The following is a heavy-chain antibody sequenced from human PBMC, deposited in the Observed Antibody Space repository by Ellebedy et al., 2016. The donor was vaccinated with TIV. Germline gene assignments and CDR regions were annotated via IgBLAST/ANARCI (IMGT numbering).Heavy chain of an antibody. J-gene: IGHJ4*02. V-gene: IGHV4-59*08. CDR3: ARHVRIVAGGMGFDY. CDR2: IYYSGST. CDR1: GGSITSNY. D-gene: IGHD6-13*01. Sequence: SETLSLTCTVSGGSITSNYWSWIRQAPGKGLEWIGYIYYSGSTNYNPSLKSRVTISVDTSKNQFSLKLSSVTAADTAVYYCARHVRIVAGGMGFDYWGQGTLVTVSS.